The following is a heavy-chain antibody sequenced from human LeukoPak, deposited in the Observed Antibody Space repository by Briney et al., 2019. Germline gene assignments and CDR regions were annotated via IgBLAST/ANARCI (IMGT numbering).Heavy chain of an antibody. Sequence: GGSLRLSCAASGFTFSNYWMAWVRQAPGKGLEWVANIKQDGSKKSYVDSVKGRFTISRDNAKNSLYLQMNSLRAEDTAIYYCTRVGYIDEGIDYWGQGTLVTVSS. D-gene: IGHD5-24*01. J-gene: IGHJ4*02. CDR2: IKQDGSKK. CDR1: GFTFSNYW. CDR3: TRVGYIDEGIDY. V-gene: IGHV3-7*04.